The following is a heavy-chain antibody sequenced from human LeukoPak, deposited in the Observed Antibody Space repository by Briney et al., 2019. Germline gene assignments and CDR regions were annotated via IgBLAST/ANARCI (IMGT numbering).Heavy chain of an antibody. CDR1: GGSFSSSNSY. CDR2: IYYSGNT. D-gene: IGHD3/OR15-3a*01. J-gene: IGHJ4*02. V-gene: IGHV4-39*01. Sequence: SETLSLTCAVYGGSFSSSNSYWGWIRQPPGKGLEWIGSIYYSGNTYYNASLKSQVSISIDTSKNQFSLRLTSVTAADTAVYYCARQTGSGLFILPGGQGTLVTVSS. CDR3: ARQTGSGLFILP.